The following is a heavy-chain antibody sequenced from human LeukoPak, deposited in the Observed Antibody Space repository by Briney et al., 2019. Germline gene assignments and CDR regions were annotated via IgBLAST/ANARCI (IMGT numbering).Heavy chain of an antibody. CDR2: INSDGSST. D-gene: IGHD7-27*01. Sequence: GGSLRLSCAAAGFTFSSYWMHWVRPAPGKGLVWVSRINSDGSSTSYADSVKGRFTISRDNAKNTLYLQMNSLRAEDTALYYCAKSHGLGIRDPSDYWGQGTLVTVSS. CDR1: GFTFSSYW. V-gene: IGHV3-74*01. J-gene: IGHJ4*02. CDR3: AKSHGLGIRDPSDY.